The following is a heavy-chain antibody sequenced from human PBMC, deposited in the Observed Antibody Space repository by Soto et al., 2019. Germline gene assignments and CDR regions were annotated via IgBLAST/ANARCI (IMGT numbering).Heavy chain of an antibody. Sequence: GGSLRLSCAASGFTFSNAWMSWVRQAPGKGLEWVGRIKSKTDGGTTDYAAPVKGGFTISRDDSKNTLYLQMNSLKTEDTAVYYCTTGYYDFWSGYYTGYFDYWGQGTLVTVSS. CDR1: GFTFSNAW. V-gene: IGHV3-15*01. CDR2: IKSKTDGGTT. J-gene: IGHJ4*02. D-gene: IGHD3-3*01. CDR3: TTGYYDFWSGYYTGYFDY.